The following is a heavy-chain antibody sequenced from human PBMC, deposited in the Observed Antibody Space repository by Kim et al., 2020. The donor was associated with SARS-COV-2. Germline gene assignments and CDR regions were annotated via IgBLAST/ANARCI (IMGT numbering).Heavy chain of an antibody. CDR2: INSDGTST. CDR1: GFTFSNYW. CDR3: GRGGKRQWLVQDS. Sequence: GGSLRLSCAASGFTFSNYWMHWVRQAPGKGLVWVSLINSDGTSTNYADSVKGRFTISRDNAKNTLYLQMNSLRDDDTAVYYCGRGGKRQWLVQDSWGQGTLITVSS. V-gene: IGHV3-74*01. D-gene: IGHD6-19*01. J-gene: IGHJ4*02.